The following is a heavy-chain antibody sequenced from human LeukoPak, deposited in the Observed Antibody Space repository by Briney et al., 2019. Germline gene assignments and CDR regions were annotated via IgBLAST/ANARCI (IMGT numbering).Heavy chain of an antibody. D-gene: IGHD3-3*01. J-gene: IGHJ4*02. Sequence: GASVKVSCKASGYTFTSYGISWVRQAPGQGLEWMGWISAYNGNTNYAQKLQGRVTMTTDTYTSTAYMELRSLRSEDTAVYYCARLGRYDFWSGYYSFPYYFDYWGQGTLVTVSS. V-gene: IGHV1-18*01. CDR1: GYTFTSYG. CDR2: ISAYNGNT. CDR3: ARLGRYDFWSGYYSFPYYFDY.